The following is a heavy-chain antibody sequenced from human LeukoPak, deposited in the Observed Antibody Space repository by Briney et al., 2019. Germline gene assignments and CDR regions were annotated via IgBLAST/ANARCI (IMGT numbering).Heavy chain of an antibody. V-gene: IGHV1-18*04. CDR3: AREDSSSGYGGPFGY. Sequence: ASVKVSCKASGYTFTSHGITWVRQAPGQGLEWMGWISTYNVNTNYAQKLQGRVTMTTDTSTSTAYMELRSLRSDDTAVYYCAREDSSSGYGGPFGYWGQGTLVTVSS. CDR2: ISTYNVNT. J-gene: IGHJ4*02. CDR1: GYTFTSHG. D-gene: IGHD6-13*01.